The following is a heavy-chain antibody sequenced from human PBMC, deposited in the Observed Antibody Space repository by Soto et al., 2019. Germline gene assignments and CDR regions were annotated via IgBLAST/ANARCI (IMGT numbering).Heavy chain of an antibody. J-gene: IGHJ5*02. V-gene: IGHV4-59*01. Sequence: PSQTLSLTCTVSGGSISSYYWSWIRQPPGKGLEWIGYMYHSGSTNYNPSLKSRVTISVDTSKNQFSLKLSSVTAADTAVYYCARYCSGGSRYLDPWGQGNLVTVS. CDR3: ARYCSGGSRYLDP. CDR1: GGSISSYY. D-gene: IGHD2-15*01. CDR2: MYHSGST.